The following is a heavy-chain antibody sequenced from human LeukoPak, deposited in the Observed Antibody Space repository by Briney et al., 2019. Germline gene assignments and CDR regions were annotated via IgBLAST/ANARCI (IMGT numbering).Heavy chain of an antibody. CDR2: IVVGSGNT. CDR3: AAAEGYCSSTSCPPPHY. CDR1: GFTFTSSA. D-gene: IGHD2-2*01. Sequence: ASVKVSCKASGFTFTSSAMQWVRQARGQRLEWIGWIVVGSGNTNYAQKFQERVTITRDMSTSTAYMELSSLRSEDTAVYYCAAAEGYCSSTSCPPPHYWGQGTLVTVSS. J-gene: IGHJ4*02. V-gene: IGHV1-58*02.